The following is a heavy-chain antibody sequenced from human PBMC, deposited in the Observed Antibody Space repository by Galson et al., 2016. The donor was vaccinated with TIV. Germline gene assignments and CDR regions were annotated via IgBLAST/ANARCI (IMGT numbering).Heavy chain of an antibody. V-gene: IGHV3-48*03. J-gene: IGHJ4*02. D-gene: IGHD6-13*01. CDR1: GFTFSNYE. CDR2: ITRVSTI. Sequence: SLRLSCAASGFTFSNYEMNWVRQAPGKGLEWVSYITRVSTIYYADSVKGRFPISRDDAKNSMYLQMNSLRAEDTAVYYCARDGHYSSSWDYFDYWGQGTLVTVSS. CDR3: ARDGHYSSSWDYFDY.